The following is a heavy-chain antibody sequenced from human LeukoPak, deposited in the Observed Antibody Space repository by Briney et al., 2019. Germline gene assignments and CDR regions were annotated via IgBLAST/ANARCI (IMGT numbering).Heavy chain of an antibody. CDR3: ARGVRGVTFPPFDY. V-gene: IGHV4-38-2*02. Sequence: SETLSLTCTVSGYSISSGYYWGWIRQPPGKGLEWIGSFYHSGSTYYNPSLKSRVTISVDTSKNQFSLKLSSVTAADTAVYYCARGVRGVTFPPFDYWGQGTLVTVSS. J-gene: IGHJ4*02. CDR2: FYHSGST. D-gene: IGHD3-10*01. CDR1: GYSISSGYY.